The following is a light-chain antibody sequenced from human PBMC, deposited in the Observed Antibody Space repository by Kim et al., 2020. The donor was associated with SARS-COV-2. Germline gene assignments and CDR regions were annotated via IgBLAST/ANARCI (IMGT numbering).Light chain of an antibody. V-gene: IGLV1-44*01. J-gene: IGLJ2*01. CDR2: SND. CDR1: NSNIGTDT. Sequence: QPVLTQPPSASGTPGQRVTISCSGSNSNIGTDTVNWYQQFAGAAPRLLIYSNDQRPSGVPGRFSGSNSGTSASLAISGLQSEDEAVYYCAAWDASLSGPVFGGGTQLTVL. CDR3: AAWDASLSGPV.